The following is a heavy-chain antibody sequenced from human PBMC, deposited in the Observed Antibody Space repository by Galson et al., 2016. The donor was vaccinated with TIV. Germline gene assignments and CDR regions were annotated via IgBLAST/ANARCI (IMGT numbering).Heavy chain of an antibody. CDR3: ARGFSKIRYYGSGSYLYFDY. V-gene: IGHV1-69*13. J-gene: IGHJ4*02. CDR2: IIPIFGVP. D-gene: IGHD3-10*01. CDR1: GGTFSNYG. Sequence: SVKVSCKASGGTFSNYGVSWVRQAPGQGLEWMGGIIPIFGVPKYGQKFQGRLTITADESTSTAYMELSSLRSEDTAVYYCARGFSKIRYYGSGSYLYFDYWGQGTLVTVSS.